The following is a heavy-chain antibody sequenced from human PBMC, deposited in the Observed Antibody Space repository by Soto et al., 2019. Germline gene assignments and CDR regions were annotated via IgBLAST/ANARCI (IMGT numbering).Heavy chain of an antibody. CDR1: GYTFTSYG. V-gene: IGHV1-18*04. D-gene: IGHD6-6*01. Sequence: QVQLVQSGAEVKKPGASAKVSCKPSGYTFTSYGISWVRHAPGQGLEWRGWISAYNGNTNYAQKLQGRVTMTTDTSSSTAYMALRSLRSDETAVYYCARDYVGEIAARRVLDYWGHGPLVTVSS. CDR2: ISAYNGNT. CDR3: ARDYVGEIAARRVLDY. J-gene: IGHJ4*01.